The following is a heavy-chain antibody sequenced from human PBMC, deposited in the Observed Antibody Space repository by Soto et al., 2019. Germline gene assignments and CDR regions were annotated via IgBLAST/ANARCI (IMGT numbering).Heavy chain of an antibody. CDR2: ISYDGSNK. CDR1: GFTFSSYG. CDR3: AKDLTKYYDFWSGYSDY. V-gene: IGHV3-30*18. D-gene: IGHD3-3*01. J-gene: IGHJ4*02. Sequence: GGSLRLSCAASGFTFSSYGMHWVRQAPGKGLEWVAVISYDGSNKYYADSVKGRFTISRDNSKNTLYLQMNSLRAEDTAVYYCAKDLTKYYDFWSGYSDYWGQGT.